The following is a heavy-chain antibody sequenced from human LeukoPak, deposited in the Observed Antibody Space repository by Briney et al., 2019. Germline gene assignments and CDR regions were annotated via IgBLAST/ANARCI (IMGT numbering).Heavy chain of an antibody. CDR2: ISGSGGST. CDR3: AKVKWELLDLDAFDI. Sequence: GGSLRLSCAASGFTFSSYAMSWVRQAPGKWLEWVSAISGSGGSTYYADSVKGRFTISRDNSKNTLYLQMNSLRAEDTAVYYCAKVKWELLDLDAFDIWGQGTMVTVSS. CDR1: GFTFSSYA. V-gene: IGHV3-23*01. D-gene: IGHD1-26*01. J-gene: IGHJ3*02.